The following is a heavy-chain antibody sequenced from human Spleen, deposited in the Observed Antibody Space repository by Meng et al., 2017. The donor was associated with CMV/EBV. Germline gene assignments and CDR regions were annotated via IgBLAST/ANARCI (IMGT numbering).Heavy chain of an antibody. D-gene: IGHD3-3*01. V-gene: IGHV3-30-3*01. CDR1: GFNFSRYA. CDR3: ATFTLFGVVRASIKHGMDV. Sequence: GGSLRLSCAASGFNFSRYAMHWVRQAPGKGLDWVAVISYDGSNENYADSVKGRFTISRDNSQNTLYLQMSSLRADDSAMYYCATFTLFGVVRASIKHGMDVWGQGTTVTVSS. J-gene: IGHJ6*02. CDR2: ISYDGSNE.